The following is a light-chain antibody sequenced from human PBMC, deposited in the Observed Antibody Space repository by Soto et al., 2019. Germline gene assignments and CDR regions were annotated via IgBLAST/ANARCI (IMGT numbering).Light chain of an antibody. Sequence: DIVMTQSPDSLAVSLGERATINCKSSQSVLYSSNNNNYLAWYQQRPGQPPKLLIYWASTRESGVPDRFSGSGSGTDFTLTITSLQADDVAVYYCQQYESTPPTFGQGTKLEIK. J-gene: IGKJ2*01. CDR1: QSVLYSSNNNNY. CDR3: QQYESTPPT. V-gene: IGKV4-1*01. CDR2: WAS.